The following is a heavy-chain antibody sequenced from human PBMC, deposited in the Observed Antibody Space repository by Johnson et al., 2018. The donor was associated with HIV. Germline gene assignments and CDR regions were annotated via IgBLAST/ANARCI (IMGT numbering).Heavy chain of an antibody. Sequence: VQLVESGGGVVPPGRSLRLPCAAPGFTFSSYAMHWVRQAPGKGLEWVAVISYDESNQYYADSVKGRFTISRDNSKNTLYLQMNSLRAEDTAVYYCAKDRLFGFRNDAFDIWGQGTMVTVSS. CDR2: ISYDESNQ. J-gene: IGHJ3*02. D-gene: IGHD3-16*01. CDR3: AKDRLFGFRNDAFDI. V-gene: IGHV3-30-3*01. CDR1: GFTFSSYA.